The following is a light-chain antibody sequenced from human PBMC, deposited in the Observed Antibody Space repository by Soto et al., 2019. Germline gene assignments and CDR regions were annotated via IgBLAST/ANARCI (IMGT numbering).Light chain of an antibody. J-gene: IGKJ4*01. CDR1: QSVNSN. V-gene: IGKV3-15*01. CDR2: GAS. CDR3: QQYNNWPLT. Sequence: EIAMTQSPATLSVSPGERATLSCRASQSVNSNLAWYQQKPGQAPRLLIYGASTRDTGVPARFSGSGSGTEFTLTISSLQSEDFAVYYCQQYNNWPLTFGGGTKVEIK.